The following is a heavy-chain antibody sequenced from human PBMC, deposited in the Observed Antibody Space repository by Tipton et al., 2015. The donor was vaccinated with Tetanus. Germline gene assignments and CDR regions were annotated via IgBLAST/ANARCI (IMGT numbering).Heavy chain of an antibody. CDR1: GGSISSGGYY. D-gene: IGHD1-1*01. J-gene: IGHJ4*02. V-gene: IGHV4-31*03. CDR3: ARGDPTNEPLNY. CDR2: IYYSGST. Sequence: TLSLTCIVSGGSISSGGYYWSWIRQHPGKGLEWIGYIYYSGSTYYNPSLKSRVTISVDTSKNQFSLKLYSVTAADTAVYYCARGDPTNEPLNYWGQGTLVTVSS.